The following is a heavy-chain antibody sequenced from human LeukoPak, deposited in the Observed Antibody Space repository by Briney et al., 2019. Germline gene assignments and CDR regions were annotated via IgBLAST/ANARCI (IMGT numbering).Heavy chain of an antibody. CDR1: GFTFSSYG. CDR3: ARDFEEQQPWLNWFDP. V-gene: IGHV3-33*01. CDR2: IWYDGSNK. Sequence: GGSLRLSCAASGFTFSSYGMHWVRQAPGKGLEWVAVIWYDGSNKYYADSVKGRFTISRDNSKNTLYLQMNSLRAEDTAVYYCARDFEEQQPWLNWFDPWGQGTLVTVSS. D-gene: IGHD6-13*01. J-gene: IGHJ5*02.